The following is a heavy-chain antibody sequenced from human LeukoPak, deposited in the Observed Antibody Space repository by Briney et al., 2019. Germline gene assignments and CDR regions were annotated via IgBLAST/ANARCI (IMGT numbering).Heavy chain of an antibody. V-gene: IGHV4-61*05. CDR2: VSYTGIP. J-gene: IGHJ4*02. Sequence: SETLSLTCTVSGDSLTITTKYWGWIRQPPGEGLQWIGYVSYTGIPTYNPSLKSRLTISLDTSKSQFSLQLTSVTAADTAVYYCATQQWVGTFHYWGQGALVTVSS. D-gene: IGHD3-10*01. CDR1: GDSLTITTKY. CDR3: ATQQWVGTFHY.